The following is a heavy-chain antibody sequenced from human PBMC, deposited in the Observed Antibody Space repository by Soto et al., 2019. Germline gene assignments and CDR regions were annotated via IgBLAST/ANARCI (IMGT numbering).Heavy chain of an antibody. CDR2: IYYSGST. V-gene: IGHV4-59*08. CDR1: GGSISSYY. CDR3: ARRGKSIAAVPHAFDI. D-gene: IGHD6-13*01. J-gene: IGHJ3*02. Sequence: QVQLQESGPGLVKPSETLSLTCTVSGGSISSYYWSWIRQPPGKGLEWIGYIYYSGSTNYNPSLKSRVTISVDTSMNQFSLKLSSVTAADTAVYYCARRGKSIAAVPHAFDIWGQGTMVTVSS.